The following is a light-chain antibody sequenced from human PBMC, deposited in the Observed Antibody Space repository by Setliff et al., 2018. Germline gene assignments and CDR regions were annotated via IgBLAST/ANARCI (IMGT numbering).Light chain of an antibody. CDR1: IGDVGAYDF. J-gene: IGLJ1*01. V-gene: IGLV2-14*01. CDR2: EVT. CDR3: SAYTSSSTDV. Sequence: QSALTQPASVSGSSGQSITISCSGTIGDVGAYDFVSWYQHHPGKAPKLVIYEVTNRPSGISNRFSGSKSGNSASLIISGLQAEDEADYYCSAYTSSSTDVFGTGTKGTVL.